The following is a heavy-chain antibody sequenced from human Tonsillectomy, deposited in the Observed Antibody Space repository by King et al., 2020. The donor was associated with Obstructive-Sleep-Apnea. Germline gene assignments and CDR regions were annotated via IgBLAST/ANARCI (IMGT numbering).Heavy chain of an antibody. D-gene: IGHD2-2*02. CDR3: TTLYPSDY. CDR2: LTSKTDGGTK. Sequence: VQLVESGGGLVKPGGSLRLSCSAAGCTFSNAWMSWVRHAPGKGLEWVVGLTSKTDGGTKDYAVPVKGRFTIPRDDSKNTLYLQMNSLKTEETAVYYCTTLYPSDYWGQGTLVTVSS. V-gene: IGHV3-15*01. J-gene: IGHJ4*02. CDR1: GCTFSNAW.